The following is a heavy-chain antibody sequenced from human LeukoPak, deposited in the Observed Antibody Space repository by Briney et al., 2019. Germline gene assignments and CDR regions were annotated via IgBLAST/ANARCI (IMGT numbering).Heavy chain of an antibody. CDR3: ARDPDRYCSGGSCYSDDY. Sequence: SVKVSCKASGGTFSSYAISWVRQAPGQGLEWMGGIIPIFGTANYAQKFQGRVTITADESTSTAYMELSSLRSEDTAVYYCARDPDRYCSGGSCYSDDYWGQGTLVTVSS. CDR1: GGTFSSYA. J-gene: IGHJ4*02. V-gene: IGHV1-69*13. D-gene: IGHD2-15*01. CDR2: IIPIFGTA.